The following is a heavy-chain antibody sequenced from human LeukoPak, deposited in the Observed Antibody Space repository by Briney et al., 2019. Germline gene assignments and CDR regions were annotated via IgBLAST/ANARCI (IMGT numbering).Heavy chain of an antibody. CDR3: ARKEYSSSWYAIDY. CDR2: ISGSGGST. CDR1: GFTFSSYA. V-gene: IGHV3-23*01. D-gene: IGHD6-13*01. Sequence: PGGSLRLSCAASGFTFSSYAMSWVRQAPGKGLEWVSAISGSGGSTYYADSVKGRFTISRDNSKNTLYLQMNSLRAEDAAVYYCARKEYSSSWYAIDYWGQGTLVTVSS. J-gene: IGHJ4*02.